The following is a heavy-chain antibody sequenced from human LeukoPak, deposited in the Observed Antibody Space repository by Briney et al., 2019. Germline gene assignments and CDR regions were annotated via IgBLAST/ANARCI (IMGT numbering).Heavy chain of an antibody. CDR2: INHSGST. D-gene: IGHD5-18*01. CDR1: GGSFSGYY. J-gene: IGHJ4*02. CDR3: ARGQEGYSYGYDFDY. V-gene: IGHV4-34*01. Sequence: SETLSLTCAVYGGSFSGYYWSWIRQPPGKGLEWIGEINHSGSTNYNPSLKSRVTISVDTSKDQFSLKLSSVTAADTAVYYCARGQEGYSYGYDFDYWGQGTLVTVSS.